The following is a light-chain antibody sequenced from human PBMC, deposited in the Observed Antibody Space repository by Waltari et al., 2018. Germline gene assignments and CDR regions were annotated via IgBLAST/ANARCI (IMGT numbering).Light chain of an antibody. J-gene: IGKJ4*01. CDR3: MQALQTPLT. CDR1: QSLLHSNGYNY. V-gene: IGKV2-28*01. CDR2: LGS. Sequence: DIVMTQSPLSLPVTPGEPASISCRSSQSLLHSNGYNYLGWYLQKPGQSPQLLICLGSNRASGVPDRFSGSGSGTDFTLKISRVEAEDVGVYYCMQALQTPLTFGGGTKVEIK.